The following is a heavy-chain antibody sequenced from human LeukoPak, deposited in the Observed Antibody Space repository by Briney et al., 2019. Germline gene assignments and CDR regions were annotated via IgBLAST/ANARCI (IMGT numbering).Heavy chain of an antibody. CDR2: IYYSGST. Sequence: SETLSLTCTVSGGSISSYYWSWIRQPPGKGLEGIGYIYYSGSTNYNPSLKSRVTISVDTSKNQFSLKLSSVTAADTAVYYCARADDSNWFDPWGQGTLVTVSS. V-gene: IGHV4-59*01. CDR1: GGSISSYY. J-gene: IGHJ5*02. D-gene: IGHD3-16*01. CDR3: ARADDSNWFDP.